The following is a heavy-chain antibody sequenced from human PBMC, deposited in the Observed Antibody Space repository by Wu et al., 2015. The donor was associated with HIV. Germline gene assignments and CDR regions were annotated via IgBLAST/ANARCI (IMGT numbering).Heavy chain of an antibody. D-gene: IGHD3-22*01. CDR3: AREEYYYDSSDYYPPDY. V-gene: IGHV1-18*01. Sequence: QVQLVQSGAEVKKPGASVKVSCKASGYTFTGYGITWVRQAPGQGLEWMGWISTYNGNTDYAQKLQGRVTMTTDTSTNTAYMELRSLRSDDTAMYYCAREEYYYDSSDYYPPDYWGQGTLVTVSS. CDR2: ISTYNGNT. J-gene: IGHJ4*02. CDR1: GYTFTGYG.